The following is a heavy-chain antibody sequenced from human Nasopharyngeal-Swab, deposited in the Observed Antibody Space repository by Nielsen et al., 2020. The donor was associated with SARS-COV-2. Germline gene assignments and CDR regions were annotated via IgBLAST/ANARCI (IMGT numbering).Heavy chain of an antibody. V-gene: IGHV3-13*05. D-gene: IGHD3-3*01. CDR3: AKEGPGMFGVVGLDV. J-gene: IGHJ6*02. CDR1: GFTFSTYD. CDR2: IGIAGDP. Sequence: SCAASGFTFSTYDMHWVRQVTGKGLEWVSAIGIAGDPYYAGSVKGRFTISRDNSKDTLYLQMNSLRPEDTAVYYCAKEGPGMFGVVGLDVWGQGTTVTVSS.